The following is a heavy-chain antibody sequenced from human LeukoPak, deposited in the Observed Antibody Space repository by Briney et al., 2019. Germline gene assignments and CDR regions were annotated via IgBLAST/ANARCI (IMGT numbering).Heavy chain of an antibody. J-gene: IGHJ5*02. D-gene: IGHD4-17*01. Sequence: SETLSLTCTVSGGSISSYYWSWIRQPPGKGLEWIGYIYYSGSTNYNPSLKSRVTISVDTSKNQFSLKLSSVTAADTAVYYCAGHGGYGDYDWFDPWGQGTLVTVSS. CDR1: GGSISSYY. CDR3: AGHGGYGDYDWFDP. CDR2: IYYSGST. V-gene: IGHV4-59*01.